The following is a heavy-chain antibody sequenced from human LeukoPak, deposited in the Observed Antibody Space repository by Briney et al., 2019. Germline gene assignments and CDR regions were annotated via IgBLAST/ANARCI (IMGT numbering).Heavy chain of an antibody. CDR3: ARFGYVAAVDV. J-gene: IGHJ4*02. Sequence: GGSLRLSCAASGFSFSAYWMTWVRQAPGTGLEWVANINPAGSETYYVDPVKGRFSISRDNAKNLVYLQLNSLRAEDTAVYHCARFGYVAAVDVWGQGTPVTVSS. V-gene: IGHV3-7*01. CDR2: INPAGSET. CDR1: GFSFSAYW. D-gene: IGHD2-15*01.